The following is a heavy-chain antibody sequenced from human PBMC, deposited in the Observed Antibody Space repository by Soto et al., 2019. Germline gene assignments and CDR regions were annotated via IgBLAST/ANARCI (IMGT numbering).Heavy chain of an antibody. D-gene: IGHD1-26*01. J-gene: IGHJ4*02. V-gene: IGHV1-69*01. CDR3: ARDGGRHSGGIDY. CDR2: IIPILRTA. Sequence: QVQLVQSGAEVKKPGSSVKVSCKASGGTFSSYSINWVRQAPGQGLEWMGEIIPILRTANYAQKFQGRVTITADESTSTAYMELSSLRSEDTAVYYCARDGGRHSGGIDYWGQGTLVTVSS. CDR1: GGTFSSYS.